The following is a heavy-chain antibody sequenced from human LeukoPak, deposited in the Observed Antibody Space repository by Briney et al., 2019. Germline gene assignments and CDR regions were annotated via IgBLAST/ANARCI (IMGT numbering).Heavy chain of an antibody. D-gene: IGHD2-21*02. V-gene: IGHV3-66*02. J-gene: IGHJ4*02. CDR3: ARGCGGDCYYLNY. CDR1: GFTVSSNY. Sequence: PGGSLRLSCAASGFTVSSNYMSWVRQAPGKGLEWVSVIYSGGSTYYADSVKGRFTISRDNSKNTLYLQMNSLRAEDTAVYYCARGCGGDCYYLNYWGQGTLVTVSS. CDR2: IYSGGST.